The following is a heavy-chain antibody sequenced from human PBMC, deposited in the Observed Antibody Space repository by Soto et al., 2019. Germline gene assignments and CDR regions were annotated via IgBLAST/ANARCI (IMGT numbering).Heavy chain of an antibody. CDR2: IIPIFGTA. D-gene: IGHD3-22*01. V-gene: IGHV1-69*13. J-gene: IGHJ4*02. Sequence: ASVKVSCKASGGTFSSYAISWVRQAPGQGLEWMGGIIPIFGTANYAQKFQGRVTITADESTSTAYMELSSLRSEDTAVYYCARVENYYDSTPFDYWGQGTLVTVSS. CDR3: ARVENYYDSTPFDY. CDR1: GGTFSSYA.